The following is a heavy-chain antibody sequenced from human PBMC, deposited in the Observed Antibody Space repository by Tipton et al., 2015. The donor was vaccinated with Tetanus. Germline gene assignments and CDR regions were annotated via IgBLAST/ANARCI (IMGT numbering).Heavy chain of an antibody. V-gene: IGHV3-23*01. CDR2: ISGSDGST. CDR1: GFTFSSYA. CDR3: ATTEIRGSFHY. Sequence: SGFTFSSYAMSWVRQAPGKGLEWVSAISGSDGSTYYADSLKGRFTISRDNSKNTLYLQMNSLRAEVTAVYYCATTEIRGSFHYWGQGTLVTVSS. D-gene: IGHD1-26*01. J-gene: IGHJ4*02.